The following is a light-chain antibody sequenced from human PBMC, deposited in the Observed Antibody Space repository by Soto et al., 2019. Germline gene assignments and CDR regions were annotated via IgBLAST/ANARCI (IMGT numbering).Light chain of an antibody. Sequence: QSSLTQPASVSGSPGQSITISCTGTSSDVGNYNLVSWFQQHPGKAPKLMIYEGSTRPSGVSNRFSGSKSGNTASLTISGLQAEDEADYYCCSYAGSSTWVFGGGTKLTVL. J-gene: IGLJ3*02. CDR2: EGS. CDR3: CSYAGSSTWV. V-gene: IGLV2-23*01. CDR1: SSDVGNYNL.